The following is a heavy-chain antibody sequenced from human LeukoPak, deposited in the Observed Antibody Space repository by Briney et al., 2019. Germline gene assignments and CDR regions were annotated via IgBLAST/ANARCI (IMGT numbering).Heavy chain of an antibody. CDR2: INSDESST. V-gene: IGHV3-74*01. CDR1: GFTFSSYW. J-gene: IGHJ4*02. CDR3: ARDKSGTFDY. Sequence: GGSLRLSCAASGFTFSSYWMDWVRQVPGKGLVWVSRINSDESSTNYADSVKGRFTISRDNPKNMLYLQMNSLRAEDTAVYYCARDKSGTFDYWGQGTLVTVSS. D-gene: IGHD3-10*01.